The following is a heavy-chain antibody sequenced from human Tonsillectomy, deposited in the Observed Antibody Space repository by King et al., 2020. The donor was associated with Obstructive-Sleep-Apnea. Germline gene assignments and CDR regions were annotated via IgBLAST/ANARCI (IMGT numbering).Heavy chain of an antibody. Sequence: VQLQESGPGLVKPSETLSLICSVSGGSISSYYWSWIRQPPGKGLEWIGYIYYSGSTNYNPSLKSRVTISVDTSKNQFSLKLSSVTAADTAVYYCARQYGVWREFDYWGRGTLVTVSS. J-gene: IGHJ4*02. CDR2: IYYSGST. D-gene: IGHD2-8*01. CDR1: GGSISSYY. CDR3: ARQYGVWREFDY. V-gene: IGHV4-59*08.